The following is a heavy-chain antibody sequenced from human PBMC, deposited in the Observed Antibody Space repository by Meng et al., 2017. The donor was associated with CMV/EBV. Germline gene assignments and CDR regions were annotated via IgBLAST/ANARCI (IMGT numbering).Heavy chain of an antibody. D-gene: IGHD3-9*01. J-gene: IGHJ4*02. V-gene: IGHV3-48*04. CDR3: ARGPPYYDILTGYYPFGY. CDR1: GFTFSSYS. CDR2: ISSSSSTI. Sequence: GESLKISCAASGFTFSSYSMNWVRQAPGKGLEWVSYISSSSSTIYYADSEKGRFTISRDNAKNSLYLQMNSLRAEDTAVYYCARGPPYYDILTGYYPFGYWGQGTLVTVSS.